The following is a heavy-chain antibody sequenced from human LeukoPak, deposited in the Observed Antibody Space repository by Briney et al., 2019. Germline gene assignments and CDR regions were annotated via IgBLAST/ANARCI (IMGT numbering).Heavy chain of an antibody. Sequence: SETLSLTCTVSGGSISSYYWSWIRQPPGKGLEWIGYIYYSGRTNYNPSLKSRLIMSVDLPENHISLKLTSVTAADTAVYYCAREGGFYRPLDYSGQGTLVTVSS. D-gene: IGHD3-3*01. CDR1: GGSISSYY. CDR3: AREGGFYRPLDY. V-gene: IGHV4-59*12. J-gene: IGHJ4*02. CDR2: IYYSGRT.